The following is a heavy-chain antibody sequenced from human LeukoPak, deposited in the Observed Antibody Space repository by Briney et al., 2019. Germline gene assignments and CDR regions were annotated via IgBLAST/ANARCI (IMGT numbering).Heavy chain of an antibody. CDR2: IYTSGST. Sequence: PSETLSLTCTVSGGSISSGSYYWSWIRQPAGKGLEWIGRIYTSGSTNYNPSLKSRVTISVDTSKNQFSLKLSSVTAADTAVYYCARGAYYYDSSGYYFDYWGQGTLVTVSS. V-gene: IGHV4-61*02. CDR3: ARGAYYYDSSGYYFDY. CDR1: GGSISSGSYY. J-gene: IGHJ4*02. D-gene: IGHD3-22*01.